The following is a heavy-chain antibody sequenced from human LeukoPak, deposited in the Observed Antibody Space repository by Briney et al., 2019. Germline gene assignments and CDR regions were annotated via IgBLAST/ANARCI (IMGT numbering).Heavy chain of an antibody. V-gene: IGHV4-59*01. CDR2: IYYSGST. J-gene: IGHJ4*02. CDR3: GYSGSSAISDY. D-gene: IGHD6-6*01. CDR1: GGSISSYY. Sequence: PSETLSLTCTVSGGSISSYYWSWIRQPPGKGLEWIGYIYYSGSTNYNPSLKSRVTISVDTSKNQFSLKLSSVTAADTAVYYCGYSGSSAISDYWGQGTLVTVSS.